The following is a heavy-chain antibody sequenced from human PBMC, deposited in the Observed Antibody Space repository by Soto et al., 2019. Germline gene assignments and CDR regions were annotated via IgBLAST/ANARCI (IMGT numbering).Heavy chain of an antibody. CDR2: ISYDGSNK. V-gene: IGHV3-30*03. Sequence: QVQLVESGGGVGQPGRSLRLSCAASGFTFSSYGMHWVRQAPGKGLEWVAVISYDGSNKYYADSVKGRFTISRDNSKNTLSLQMNSLRAEDTAVYYCAWGGDCARDWGQGTLFTVSS. CDR1: GFTFSSYG. D-gene: IGHD2-21*02. CDR3: AWGGDCARD. J-gene: IGHJ4*02.